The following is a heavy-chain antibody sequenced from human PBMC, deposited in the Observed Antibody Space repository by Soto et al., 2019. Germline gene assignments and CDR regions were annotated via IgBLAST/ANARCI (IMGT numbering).Heavy chain of an antibody. J-gene: IGHJ4*02. D-gene: IGHD3-3*01. V-gene: IGHV4-39*01. CDR1: GGPVSSGSYH. CDR2: IQYSGSA. CDR3: ARADGFGVVTPYVDY. Sequence: QVHLQESGPGLVKPSETPSLICTVAGGPVSSGSYHWGCVRQPPRKRLEWSASIQYSGSAHYNPSLKSLVTKSVDTCKNRFSLRLSSVNAADTRMYYCARADGFGVVTPYVDYWGQGSLVPV.